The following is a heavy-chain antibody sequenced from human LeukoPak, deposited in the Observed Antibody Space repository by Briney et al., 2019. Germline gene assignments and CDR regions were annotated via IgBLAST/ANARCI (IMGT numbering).Heavy chain of an antibody. D-gene: IGHD6-19*01. J-gene: IGHJ4*02. CDR2: ISYDGSRK. V-gene: IGHV3-30*18. Sequence: GGSLRLSCAASGFTFSSYEMNWVRQAPDKGLEWVTVISYDGSRKYYADSVKGRFTISRDNSKNTVYLQMNSLRAEDTAVYYCAKDLGVQWLVPYYFDYCGQGTLVTVSS. CDR3: AKDLGVQWLVPYYFDY. CDR1: GFTFSSYE.